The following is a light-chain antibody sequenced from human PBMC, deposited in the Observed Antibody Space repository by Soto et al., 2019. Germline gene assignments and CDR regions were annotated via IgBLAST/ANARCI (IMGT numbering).Light chain of an antibody. V-gene: IGLV1-51*01. CDR2: DNN. J-gene: IGLJ1*01. CDR1: SSNIGNNY. Sequence: QSVLTQPPSVSAAPGQKVTISCSGSSSNIGNNYVSWYQQLPGTAPKVLIYDNNKRPSGIPDRFSGSKSGTSATLGITGLQTGDEADYYCGTGDSSLSALYVFGTGTKLTVL. CDR3: GTGDSSLSALYV.